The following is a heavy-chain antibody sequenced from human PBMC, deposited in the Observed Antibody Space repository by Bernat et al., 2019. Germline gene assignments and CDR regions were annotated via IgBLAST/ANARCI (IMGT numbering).Heavy chain of an antibody. V-gene: IGHV3-15*01. CDR2: IKSKTDGGTT. Sequence: EVQLVESGGGLVKPGGSLRLSCAASGFTFSNAWMSWVRQAPGKGLEWVGRIKSKTDGGTTDYAAPVKGRFTISRDDSKNTLYLQMNSLKTEVTAVYYCTTDTPNLYDFWSGYYNEDAFDIWGQGTMVTVSS. CDR1: GFTFSNAW. D-gene: IGHD3-3*01. CDR3: TTDTPNLYDFWSGYYNEDAFDI. J-gene: IGHJ3*02.